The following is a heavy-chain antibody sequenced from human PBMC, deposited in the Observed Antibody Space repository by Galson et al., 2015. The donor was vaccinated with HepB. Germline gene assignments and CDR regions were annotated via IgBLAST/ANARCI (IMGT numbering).Heavy chain of an antibody. CDR2: INPSCGST. V-gene: IGHV1-46*04. CDR3: ARESEEARIQLWLHY. D-gene: IGHD5-18*01. J-gene: IGHJ4*02. Sequence: SVKVSCKASGYTFTSYSIHWVRQAPGQGLEWMGVINPSCGSTNYAQKLQGRVTMTTDKSTSTVYMELSSLRSDDTAVYYCARESEEARIQLWLHYWGQGTAVT. CDR1: GYTFTSYS.